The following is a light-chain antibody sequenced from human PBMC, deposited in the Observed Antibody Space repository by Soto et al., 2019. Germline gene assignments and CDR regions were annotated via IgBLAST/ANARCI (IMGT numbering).Light chain of an antibody. CDR2: GAS. CDR3: QQYTTSSWT. Sequence: EIVLTQSPGTLSLSPGERATLSCRASQSVRSNFAWYQQKPGQAPRVLIYGASSRATGIPDRFSGSGSGTDFTLTISRLEPEDFAVYYCQQYTTSSWTFGQGTKVDIK. J-gene: IGKJ1*01. V-gene: IGKV3-20*01. CDR1: QSVRSN.